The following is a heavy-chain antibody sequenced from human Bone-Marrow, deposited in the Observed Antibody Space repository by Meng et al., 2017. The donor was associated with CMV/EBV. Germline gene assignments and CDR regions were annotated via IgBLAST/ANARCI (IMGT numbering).Heavy chain of an antibody. CDR2: TRNKANSYTT. CDR1: GFTFSDHY. CDR3: ARVSARYSSGWYYFDY. D-gene: IGHD6-19*01. J-gene: IGHJ4*02. V-gene: IGHV3-72*01. Sequence: GESLKISCAASGFTFSDHYMDWVRQAPGKGLEWVGRTRNKANSYTTEYAASVKGRFTISRDDSKNPLYLQMNSLKTEDTAVYYCARVSARYSSGWYYFDYWGQGNLVTVYS.